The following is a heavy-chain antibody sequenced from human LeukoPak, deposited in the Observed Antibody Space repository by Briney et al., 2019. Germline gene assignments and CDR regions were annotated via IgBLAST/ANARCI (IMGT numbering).Heavy chain of an antibody. CDR3: ARGPPYYYDSSGYHRAFDI. D-gene: IGHD3-22*01. CDR2: INPNSGGT. Sequence: ASVKVSCKASGYTFTGYYMHWVRQAPGQGLEWMGWINPNSGGTNYAQKFQGRVTMTRDTSISTAYMELSRLRSDDTAVYYCARGPPYYYDSSGYHRAFDIWGQGTMVTVSS. V-gene: IGHV1-2*02. CDR1: GYTFTGYY. J-gene: IGHJ3*02.